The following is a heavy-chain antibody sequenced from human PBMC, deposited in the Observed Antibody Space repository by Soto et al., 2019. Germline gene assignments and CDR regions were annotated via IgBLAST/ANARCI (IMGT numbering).Heavy chain of an antibody. CDR3: AREYNWGTMIYYYYMDV. Sequence: EVQLVESGGGLVQPGGSLRLSCAASGFTFSSYWMSWVRQAPGKGLEWVANIKQDGSEKYYVDSVKGRFTISRDNAKNSLYLQMNSLRAEDAAVYYCAREYNWGTMIYYYYMDVWGKGTTVTVS. J-gene: IGHJ6*03. CDR2: IKQDGSEK. D-gene: IGHD1-20*01. V-gene: IGHV3-7*01. CDR1: GFTFSSYW.